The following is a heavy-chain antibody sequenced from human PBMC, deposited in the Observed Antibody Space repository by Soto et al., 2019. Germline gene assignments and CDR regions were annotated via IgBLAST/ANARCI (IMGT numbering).Heavy chain of an antibody. Sequence: QFQLQESGSGLVEPSQTLSLTCVVSGVSISSGGHSWSWIRQPPGKGLEWMGYIYHSGSPYYNPPLQIRATLSVDKSRNQISLRLESVTAADTAVYYCASGGRYRSGAFDVWGRGTMVTVSS. J-gene: IGHJ3*01. CDR1: GVSISSGGHS. D-gene: IGHD3-16*02. CDR3: ASGGRYRSGAFDV. CDR2: IYHSGSP. V-gene: IGHV4-30-2*01.